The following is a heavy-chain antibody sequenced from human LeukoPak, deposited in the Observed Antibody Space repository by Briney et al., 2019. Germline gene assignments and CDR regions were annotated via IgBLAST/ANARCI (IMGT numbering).Heavy chain of an antibody. V-gene: IGHV5-51*01. CDR2: IFPGDTDI. J-gene: IGHJ4*02. D-gene: IGHD2-2*01. Sequence: GESLKISCQGSGYRFIDYWIGWVRQMPGKGLEWMGIIFPGDTDIKYSPSFQGQVTISADNSISTAYLQWSSLKASDTAMYYCARRDCSSTTCYEFDYWGQGTLVTVSS. CDR3: ARRDCSSTTCYEFDY. CDR1: GYRFIDYW.